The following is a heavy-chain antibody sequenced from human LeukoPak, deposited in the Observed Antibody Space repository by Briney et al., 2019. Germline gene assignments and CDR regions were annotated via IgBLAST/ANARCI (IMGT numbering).Heavy chain of an antibody. Sequence: PGRSLRLSCAASGFTFSSYGMHWVRQAPGKGLEWVAVISFDGSNEYYADSVKGRFTISRDNSKNTLYLQMNSLRAEDTAVYYCARDSGYDYPPYGGMDVWGQGTTVTVSS. CDR3: ARDSGYDYPPYGGMDV. D-gene: IGHD5-12*01. V-gene: IGHV3-33*08. J-gene: IGHJ6*02. CDR2: ISFDGSNE. CDR1: GFTFSSYG.